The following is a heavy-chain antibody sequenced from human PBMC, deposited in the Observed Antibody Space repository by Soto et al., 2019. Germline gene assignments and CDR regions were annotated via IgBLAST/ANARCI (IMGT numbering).Heavy chain of an antibody. Sequence: QVQLLQSGAEVKKPGSSVKVSCKASGATFSSFAFSWVRQAPGQGLEWMGVIIPIFGTINYAQKFQGRVTITADESTGTAYMELSSLTSEDTAVYYCASPLRWSGYYIAFDYWGQGTLVIVSS. CDR1: GATFSSFA. V-gene: IGHV1-69*01. CDR2: IIPIFGTI. J-gene: IGHJ4*02. CDR3: ASPLRWSGYYIAFDY. D-gene: IGHD3-3*01.